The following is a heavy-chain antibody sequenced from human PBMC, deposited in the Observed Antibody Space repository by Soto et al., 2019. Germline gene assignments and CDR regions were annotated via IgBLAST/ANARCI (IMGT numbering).Heavy chain of an antibody. V-gene: IGHV4-31*03. J-gene: IGHJ4*02. CDR2: IYYSGSS. CDR1: GGSIRSASYY. CDR3: ARAPLELNYFDY. Sequence: SETLSLTCTVSGGSIRSASYYWSWIRQHPGKGLEWIGSIYYSGSSYYNPSLKNRITISLDTSKNRFSLNLSSVTAADTAVYYCARAPLELNYFDYWGQGTVVTVSS. D-gene: IGHD1-7*01.